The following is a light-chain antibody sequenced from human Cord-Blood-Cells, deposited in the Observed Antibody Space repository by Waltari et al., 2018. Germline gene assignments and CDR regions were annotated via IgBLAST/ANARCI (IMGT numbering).Light chain of an antibody. V-gene: IGKV1-39*01. CDR1: QSISSY. CDR2: AAS. CDR3: QQSYSTRLT. Sequence: DIQMTQSTSSLSASVGDRVTITCRASQSISSYLNWDQQKPGKAPKLLIYAASSLQSGVPSRFSGSGSGTDFTLTISSLQPEDFATYYCQQSYSTRLTFGGGTKVEIK. J-gene: IGKJ4*01.